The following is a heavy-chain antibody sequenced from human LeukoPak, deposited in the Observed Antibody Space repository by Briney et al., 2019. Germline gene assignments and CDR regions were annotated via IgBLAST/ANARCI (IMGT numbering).Heavy chain of an antibody. CDR1: GYSFTSYW. CDR3: ARPIAAAGTHCYYYGMDV. D-gene: IGHD6-13*01. Sequence: GESLKISCKGSGYSFTSYWIAWVRQMPGKGPEWMGIIYPGDSDTRYSPSFQGQVTISADRSISTAYLQWSSLKASDTAMYYCARPIAAAGTHCYYYGMDVWGQGTTVTVSS. V-gene: IGHV5-51*01. CDR2: IYPGDSDT. J-gene: IGHJ6*02.